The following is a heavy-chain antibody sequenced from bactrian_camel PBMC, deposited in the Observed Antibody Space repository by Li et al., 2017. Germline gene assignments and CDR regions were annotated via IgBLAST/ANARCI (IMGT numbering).Heavy chain of an antibody. CDR1: GYTYNRNC. Sequence: HVQLVESGGGLVQPGESLRLSCAASGYTYNRNCMAWFRQAPGKEREGVARIYTGSGNTYYADSVRGRFAIFRDNAKNTLYLQLDSLKTEDTAIYYCSKGASNSLDPSPPIPQGTQVTVS. V-gene: IGHV3S1*01. D-gene: IGHD7*01. CDR2: IYTGSGNT. J-gene: IGHJ4*01.